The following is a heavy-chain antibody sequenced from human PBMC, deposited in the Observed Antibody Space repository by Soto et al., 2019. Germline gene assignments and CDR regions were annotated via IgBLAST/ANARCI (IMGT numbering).Heavy chain of an antibody. CDR3: ARDLGIAAAGGY. Sequence: ASVKVSWKASGYTFTSYYMHWVRQAPGQGLEWMGIINPSGGSTSYAQKFQGRVTMTRDTSTSTVYMELSSLRSEDTAVYYCARDLGIAAAGGYWGQGTLVTVSS. V-gene: IGHV1-46*01. D-gene: IGHD6-13*01. J-gene: IGHJ4*02. CDR2: INPSGGST. CDR1: GYTFTSYY.